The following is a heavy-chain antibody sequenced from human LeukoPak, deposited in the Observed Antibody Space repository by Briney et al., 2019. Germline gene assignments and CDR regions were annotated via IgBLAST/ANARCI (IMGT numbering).Heavy chain of an antibody. Sequence: ETLSLTCTVSGGSISGYYWSWVRQAPGKGLEWVSGISRSGGSTYVDSVKGRFTISRDNSKNTLYMQMNSLRAEDTAVYYCAKDLGGYFDHWGQGTLVTVSS. CDR3: AKDLGGYFDH. V-gene: IGHV3-23*01. J-gene: IGHJ4*02. CDR2: ISRSGGST. CDR1: GGSISGYY. D-gene: IGHD1-26*01.